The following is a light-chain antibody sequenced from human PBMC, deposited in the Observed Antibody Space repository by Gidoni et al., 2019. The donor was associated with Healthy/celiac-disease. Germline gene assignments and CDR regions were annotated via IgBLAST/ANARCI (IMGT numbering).Light chain of an antibody. Sequence: SYVLTQPPSVSVSPGQTARITCGGNNIGSKSVHWYQQKRGQAPVLVVYDDSDRPSGIPERFSGSNSGNTAPLTISRVESGDEADYYCQVWDSSSDHHVVFGGGTKLTVL. V-gene: IGLV3-21*02. J-gene: IGLJ2*01. CDR1: NIGSKS. CDR3: QVWDSSSDHHVV. CDR2: DDS.